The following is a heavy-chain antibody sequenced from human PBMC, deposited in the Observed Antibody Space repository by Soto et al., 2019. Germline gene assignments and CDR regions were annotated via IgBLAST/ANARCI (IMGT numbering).Heavy chain of an antibody. CDR3: ARSDVTIFGVVSHFDY. D-gene: IGHD3-3*01. CDR2: IIPIFGTA. CDR1: GGTFSSYA. Sequence: QVQLVQSGAEVKKPGSSVKVSCKASGGTFSSYAISWVRQAPGQGLEWMGGIIPIFGTANYAQKFQGRVTNTADESTSTDYMELSSLRSEDTAVYYCARSDVTIFGVVSHFDYWGQGTLVTVSS. J-gene: IGHJ4*02. V-gene: IGHV1-69*01.